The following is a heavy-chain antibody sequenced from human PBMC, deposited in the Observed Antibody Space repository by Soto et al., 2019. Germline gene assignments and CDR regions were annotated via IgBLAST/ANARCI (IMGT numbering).Heavy chain of an antibody. D-gene: IGHD3-22*01. CDR2: VYHTGNT. J-gene: IGHJ6*02. Sequence: SETLSLTCGVSNFSISSAYYWAWIRQPTGKGLEWIASVYHTGNTYFNPSLKSRVTISVDTSKNQFSLRLRSVTAADTAIYYCARDRIVTKPPAPYYLYYGVDVWGQGTTVTVSS. CDR3: ARDRIVTKPPAPYYLYYGVDV. CDR1: NFSISSAYY. V-gene: IGHV4-38-2*02.